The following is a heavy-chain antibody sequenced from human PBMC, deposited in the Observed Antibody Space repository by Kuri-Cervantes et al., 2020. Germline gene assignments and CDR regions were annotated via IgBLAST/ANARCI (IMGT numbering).Heavy chain of an antibody. V-gene: IGHV4-59*01. CDR1: GDSIKNYY. CDR3: ARGIHRRYFDY. CDR2: IYYSGST. J-gene: IGHJ4*02. Sequence: SETLSLTCTVSGDSIKNYYWSWIRQPPQKGLEWIGYIYYSGSTNYNPSLKSRVTISVDTSKNQFSLKLSSVTAADTAVYYCARGIHRRYFDYWGQGTLVTVSS.